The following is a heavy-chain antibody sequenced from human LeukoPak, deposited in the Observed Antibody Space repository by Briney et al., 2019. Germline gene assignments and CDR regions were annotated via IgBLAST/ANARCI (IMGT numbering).Heavy chain of an antibody. V-gene: IGHV3-23*01. CDR2: ISGSGGST. CDR1: GFTFSSYA. CDR3: AKGPSNFIAAADNFDY. D-gene: IGHD6-13*01. J-gene: IGHJ4*02. Sequence: GGSLRLSCAASGFTFSSYAMSWVRQAPGKGLEWVSAISGSGGSTYYADSVKGRFTISRDNSKNTLYLQMNSLRAEDTAVYYCAKGPSNFIAAADNFDYWGQGTLVTVSS.